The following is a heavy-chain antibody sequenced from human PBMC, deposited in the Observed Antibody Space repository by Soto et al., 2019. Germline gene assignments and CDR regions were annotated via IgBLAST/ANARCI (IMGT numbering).Heavy chain of an antibody. CDR1: GGSISSSSYY. J-gene: IGHJ6*02. CDR3: ARHLTYCSAGSCYSDFPYYGMDV. V-gene: IGHV4-39*01. CDR2: ILYSGST. Sequence: SETLSLTCTVSGGSISSSSYYWGWIRQPPGKGLEWIGSILYSGSTYYNTSLKSRVTISVDTSKNQFSLKLSSVTAADTAVYYCARHLTYCSAGSCYSDFPYYGMDVWGQGTTVT. D-gene: IGHD2-15*01.